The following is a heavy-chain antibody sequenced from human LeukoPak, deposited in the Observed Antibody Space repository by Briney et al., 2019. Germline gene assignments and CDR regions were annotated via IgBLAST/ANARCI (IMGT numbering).Heavy chain of an antibody. Sequence: ASVKVSCKASGYTFTSYYIHWVRQAPGQGLEWMGWINPNSGGTNYAQRFQGRVTMTRDTSISTAYMELSRLTSDDTALYFCARTGSYYSRMYFFDSWGQGTLVTVSS. CDR1: GYTFTSYY. V-gene: IGHV1-2*02. J-gene: IGHJ4*02. D-gene: IGHD3-9*01. CDR2: INPNSGGT. CDR3: ARTGSYYSRMYFFDS.